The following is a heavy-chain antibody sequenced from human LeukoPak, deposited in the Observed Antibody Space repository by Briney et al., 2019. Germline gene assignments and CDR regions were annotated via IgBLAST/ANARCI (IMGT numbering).Heavy chain of an antibody. D-gene: IGHD4-17*01. CDR1: GGSFSGYY. CDR3: ARGSQAHDYGDYRLGY. Sequence: SETLSLTCAVYGGSFSGYYRSWIRQPPGKGLEWIGEINHSGSTNYNPSLKSRVTISVDTSKNQFSLKLSSVTAADTAVYYCARGSQAHDYGDYRLGYWGQGTLVTVSS. V-gene: IGHV4-34*01. CDR2: INHSGST. J-gene: IGHJ4*02.